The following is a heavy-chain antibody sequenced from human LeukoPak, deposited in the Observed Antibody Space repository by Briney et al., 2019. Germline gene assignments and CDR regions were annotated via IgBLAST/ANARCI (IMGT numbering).Heavy chain of an antibody. Sequence: GGSLSLSCAVSGFTFSTFAMSWVRQAPGRGLGWVSAISGSGGSTYYADAVKGRFTISRDNSKNTLYLQMNSLRAEDTAVYYCAKGGSGWSPGYYYGMDVWGQGTTVTVSS. J-gene: IGHJ6*02. D-gene: IGHD6-19*01. CDR1: GFTFSTFA. V-gene: IGHV3-23*01. CDR2: ISGSGGST. CDR3: AKGGSGWSPGYYYGMDV.